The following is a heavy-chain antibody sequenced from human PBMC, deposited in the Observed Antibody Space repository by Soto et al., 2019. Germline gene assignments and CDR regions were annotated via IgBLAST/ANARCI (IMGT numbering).Heavy chain of an antibody. J-gene: IGHJ4*02. D-gene: IGHD3-9*01. V-gene: IGHV3-7*04. CDR1: GFTFSSYW. Sequence: GVSLRLSCAASGFTFSSYWMSWVRQAPGKGLEWVANIKQDGSEKYYVDSVKGRFTISRDNAKNSLYLQMNSLRAEDTAVYYCAGGDYDILTGYELDYWGQGTLVTSPQ. CDR3: AGGDYDILTGYELDY. CDR2: IKQDGSEK.